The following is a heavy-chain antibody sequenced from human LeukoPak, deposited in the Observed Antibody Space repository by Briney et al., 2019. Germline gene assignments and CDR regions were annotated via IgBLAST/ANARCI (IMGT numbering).Heavy chain of an antibody. J-gene: IGHJ3*02. CDR3: AWLRSDYYDSSGYYRGAFDI. V-gene: IGHV5-51*01. CDR2: IYPGDSDT. D-gene: IGHD3-22*01. Sequence: GESLKISCKGSGYSCTSYWIGWVRQMPGKGLEWMGIIYPGDSDTRYSPSFQGQVTISADKSISTAYLQWSSLKASDTAMYYCAWLRSDYYDSSGYYRGAFDIWGQGTMVTVSS. CDR1: GYSCTSYW.